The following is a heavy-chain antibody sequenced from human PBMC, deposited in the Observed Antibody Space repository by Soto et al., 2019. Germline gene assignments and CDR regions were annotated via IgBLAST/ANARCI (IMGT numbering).Heavy chain of an antibody. CDR3: ARRLTTETTVFDY. D-gene: IGHD4-4*01. CDR1: GITLNNYA. J-gene: IGHJ4*01. Sequence: EVQLLESGGGLVQPGGSPRLSCAAAGITLNNYAMSWVRQAPGKGLEWVSTINGGGVNTYYADPVKGRFTISRDNSRNMLYLQMSSLGAEDTAVYYCARRLTTETTVFDYWGHGTLVTVSS. V-gene: IGHV3-23*01. CDR2: INGGGVNT.